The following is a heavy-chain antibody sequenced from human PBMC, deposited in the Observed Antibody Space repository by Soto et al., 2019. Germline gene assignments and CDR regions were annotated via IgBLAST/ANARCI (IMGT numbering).Heavy chain of an antibody. CDR1: GFRFSNYG. CDR2: ISGSGGST. CDR3: DHKATTRGSYPLDY. J-gene: IGHJ4*02. D-gene: IGHD3-3*01. Sequence: EVQLLESGGGLVQPGGSLRLSCAASGFRFSNYGVSWVRQAPGKGLEWVSSISGSGGSTYHADSVKGRFTISRDNSKNTLYLQMNSLRAEDTAVYFCDHKATTRGSYPLDYWGKGPLVTVSS. V-gene: IGHV3-23*01.